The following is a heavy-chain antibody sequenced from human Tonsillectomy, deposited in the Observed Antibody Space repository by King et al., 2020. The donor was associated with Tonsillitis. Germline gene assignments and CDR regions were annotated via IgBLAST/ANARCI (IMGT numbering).Heavy chain of an antibody. CDR1: GYIFTDYH. V-gene: IGHV1-2*02. CDR2: INCNSGST. J-gene: IGHJ4*02. D-gene: IGHD5-24*01. Sequence: VQLVESGTEVKVPGASVTVSCKASGYIFTDYHIHWIRQAPGQGLEWMGWINCNSGSTNYAQNLQGRVTLTRDTSTNTAYMDLRSLRSDDTAIYYCSRETWVYGSRGQGTLVTVSS. CDR3: SRETWVYGS.